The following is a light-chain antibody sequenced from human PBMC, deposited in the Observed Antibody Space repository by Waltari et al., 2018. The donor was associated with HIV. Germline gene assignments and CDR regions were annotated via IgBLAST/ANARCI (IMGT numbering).Light chain of an antibody. CDR1: ISNIGSKT. Sequence: QSVLTQSPSASGTPGQRVIISCSGTISNIGSKTVNWYRQLPGTAPKLLSYRDVKRPSVVPDRFCGSKSGTSASLAISGLQSEDEADYYCAAWDDSLNSDVFGPGTKVTVL. CDR2: RDV. V-gene: IGLV1-44*01. J-gene: IGLJ1*01. CDR3: AAWDDSLNSDV.